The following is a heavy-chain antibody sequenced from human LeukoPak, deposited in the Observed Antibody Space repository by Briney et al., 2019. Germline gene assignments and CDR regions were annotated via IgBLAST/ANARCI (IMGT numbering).Heavy chain of an antibody. CDR2: IKSKTDGGTT. CDR1: GFTFSNAW. CDR3: TTRLDDFWSGYSGWFDP. J-gene: IGHJ5*02. D-gene: IGHD3-3*01. V-gene: IGHV3-15*01. Sequence: TGGSLRLSCAASGFTFSNAWMSWVRQAPGKGLEWVGRIKSKTDGGTTDYAAPVKGRFTISRDDSKNTLYLQMNSLKTEDTAVYYCTTRLDDFWSGYSGWFDPWGQGTLVTVSS.